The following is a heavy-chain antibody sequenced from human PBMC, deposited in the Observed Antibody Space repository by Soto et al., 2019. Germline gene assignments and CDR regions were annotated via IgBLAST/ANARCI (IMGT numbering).Heavy chain of an antibody. CDR3: ARDLRRDGYNLGLDV. CDR1: AFTFTSSW. CDR2: IKQDGSEK. V-gene: IGHV3-7*05. J-gene: IGHJ6*02. D-gene: IGHD5-12*01. Sequence: PGGPLRLSRAASAFTFTSSWMSWARQAQGKGLEWVANIKQDGSEKYYVDSVKGRFTISRDNAEISLYLQMNGLRAEDTAVYYCARDLRRDGYNLGLDVWGQGTTVTVSS.